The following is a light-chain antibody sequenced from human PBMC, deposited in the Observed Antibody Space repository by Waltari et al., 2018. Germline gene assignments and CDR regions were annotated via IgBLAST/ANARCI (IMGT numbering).Light chain of an antibody. J-gene: IGKJ1*01. CDR2: QTP. CDR3: QQFNDRPWT. Sequence: DVHLTQSPSVLSASVGDTVTVTCRASQSVTDWLSWYQQKPGQAPKLLIRQTPDLAPGVPPRFSGSGFGTEFTLTINGLQADDFATYFCQQFNDRPWTYGPGTKVEVK. V-gene: IGKV1-5*03. CDR1: QSVTDW.